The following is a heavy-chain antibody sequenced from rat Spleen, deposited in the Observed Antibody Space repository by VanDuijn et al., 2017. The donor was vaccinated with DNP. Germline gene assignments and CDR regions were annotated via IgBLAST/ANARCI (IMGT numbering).Heavy chain of an antibody. CDR3: ATHDYASWG. D-gene: IGHD1-2*01. CDR2: ISYECSST. CDR1: GFTFSDYN. J-gene: IGHJ2*01. Sequence: EVQLVESGGDLTQPGRSLKLSCSASGFTFSDYNMAWVRQAPTKGLEWVATISYECSSTYYRDSVKGRITISRDNAKSTLYLQMDSLRSEDTATYYCATHDYASWGWGQGVMVTVSS. V-gene: IGHV5-7*01.